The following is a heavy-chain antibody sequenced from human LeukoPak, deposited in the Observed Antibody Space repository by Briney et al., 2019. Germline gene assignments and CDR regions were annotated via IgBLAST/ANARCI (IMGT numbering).Heavy chain of an antibody. CDR1: GYTFTGYY. CDR2: INSASNFI. Sequence: ASVKVSCKASGYTFTGYYMHWVRQAPGKGLEWVSSINSASNFIYYADSVKGRFTIPRDNAKNSLYLQMSSLKVEDTAVYYCARDSPYYFDSSGDYVSDYWGQGALVTVSS. J-gene: IGHJ4*02. V-gene: IGHV3-21*01. CDR3: ARDSPYYFDSSGDYVSDY. D-gene: IGHD3-22*01.